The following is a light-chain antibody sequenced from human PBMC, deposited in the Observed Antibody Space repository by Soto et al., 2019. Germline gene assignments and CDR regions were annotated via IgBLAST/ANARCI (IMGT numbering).Light chain of an antibody. CDR3: SSYTSSSTVV. V-gene: IGLV2-14*01. CDR1: SSDVGGYNY. CDR2: DVS. J-gene: IGLJ2*01. Sequence: QSALTQPASMSGSPGQSITISCTGTSSDVGGYNYVSWYQQHPGKAPKIMIYDVSNRPSGVSTRFSGSKSGNTASLTISGLQAEDEADYYCSSYTSSSTVVFGGGTKLTVL.